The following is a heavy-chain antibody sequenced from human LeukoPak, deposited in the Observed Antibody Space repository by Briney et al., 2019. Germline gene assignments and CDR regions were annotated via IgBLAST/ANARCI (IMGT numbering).Heavy chain of an antibody. J-gene: IGHJ4*02. CDR2: IYYTGET. V-gene: IGHV4-61*03. CDR1: GDSVSNGNYY. CDR3: AGSQNYYGSGDY. D-gene: IGHD3-10*01. Sequence: PSETLSLTCTVSGDSVSNGNYYWSWLRQPPGKALEWIGYIYYTGETYYNPSLEGRVTILVDTSRNHFSVKLSSVTAAGTAVYYCAGSQNYYGSGDYWSQGTLVTVSS.